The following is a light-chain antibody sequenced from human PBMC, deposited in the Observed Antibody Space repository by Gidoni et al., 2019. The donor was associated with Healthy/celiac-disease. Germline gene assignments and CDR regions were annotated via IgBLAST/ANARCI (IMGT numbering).Light chain of an antibody. J-gene: IGKJ2*01. CDR1: QSVRSN. CDR3: QQYNNWPPYT. V-gene: IGKV3-15*01. Sequence: EIVMTQSPATLSVSPGERATLSCRASQSVRSNLAGYQQKPGQAPRLLIYGASTRATGIPARFSGSGSVTEFTLTISILQSEDCAVYYCQQYNNWPPYTFGQGTKLEIK. CDR2: GAS.